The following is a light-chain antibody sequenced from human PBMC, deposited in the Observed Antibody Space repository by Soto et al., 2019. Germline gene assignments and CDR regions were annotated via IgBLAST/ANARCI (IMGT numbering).Light chain of an antibody. Sequence: QSALTQPPSASGTPGQGVTISCSGSNSNIGRNSVSWYRHPPGAAPKLLIYTNNQRPSGVPDRFSGSKSGTSASLAISGLQSDDETEYFCASWDDSLNAVVFGGGTKVTVL. J-gene: IGLJ2*01. CDR2: TNN. V-gene: IGLV1-44*01. CDR1: NSNIGRNS. CDR3: ASWDDSLNAVV.